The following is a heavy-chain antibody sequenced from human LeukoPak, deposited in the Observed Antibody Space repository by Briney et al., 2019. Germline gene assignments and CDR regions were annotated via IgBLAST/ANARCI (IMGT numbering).Heavy chain of an antibody. D-gene: IGHD2-8*01. CDR3: SRENGAFSPFGY. V-gene: IGHV4-4*02. CDR2: VSLSGLT. J-gene: IGHJ4*02. Sequence: SGTLSLTCGVSGGSMTSTNGWSWVRQPPGQGLEWIGEVSLSGLTNYNPTLNSRVIMALDTSKNHLSLNLTSVTAADTAVYFCSRENGAFSPFGYWGQGTLVTVPS. CDR1: GGSMTSTNG.